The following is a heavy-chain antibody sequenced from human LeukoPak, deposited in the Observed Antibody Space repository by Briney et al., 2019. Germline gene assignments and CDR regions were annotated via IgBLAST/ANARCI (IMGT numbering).Heavy chain of an antibody. V-gene: IGHV1-2*02. CDR2: INPNSGGT. D-gene: IGHD6-19*01. CDR3: ARVHVAGDPFDY. CDR1: GYTFTGYY. J-gene: IGHJ4*02. Sequence: ASVTVSCKASGYTFTGYYMHWVRQAPGQGLEWMGWINPNSGGTNYAQKFQGRVTMTRDTSISTAYMELSRLRSDDTAVYYCARVHVAGDPFDYWGQGTLVTVSS.